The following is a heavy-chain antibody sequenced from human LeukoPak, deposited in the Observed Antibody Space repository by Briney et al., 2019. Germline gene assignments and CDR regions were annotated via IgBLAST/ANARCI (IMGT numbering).Heavy chain of an antibody. CDR3: ARDLGVMVRAFDI. Sequence: SETLSLTCTVSGGSISSYYWSWIRQPPGKRLEWIGYIYYSGSTSYNPSLKSRVTISVDTSKNQISLKLSSVTAADTAAYYCARDLGVMVRAFDIWGQGTMVTVSS. CDR1: GGSISSYY. J-gene: IGHJ3*02. D-gene: IGHD5-18*01. V-gene: IGHV4-59*01. CDR2: IYYSGST.